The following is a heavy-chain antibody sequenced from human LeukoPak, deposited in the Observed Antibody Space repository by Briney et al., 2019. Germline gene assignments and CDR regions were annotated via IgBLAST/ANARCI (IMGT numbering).Heavy chain of an antibody. V-gene: IGHV3-23*01. CDR3: AREGLERHLARDS. D-gene: IGHD1-1*01. CDR1: GFSFSSHA. J-gene: IGHJ4*02. Sequence: GGSLRLSCGASGFSFSSHAMSWFRKPPGTGLEWLSSIATSGTYYTSSVKGRFTISRDDSKNMLFLQMNSLTAEDTAVYFCAREGLERHLARDSWGQGTLVTVSS. CDR2: IATSGT.